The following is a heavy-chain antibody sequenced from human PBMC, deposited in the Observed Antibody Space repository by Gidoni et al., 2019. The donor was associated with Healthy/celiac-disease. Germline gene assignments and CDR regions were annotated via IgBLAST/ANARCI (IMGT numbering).Heavy chain of an antibody. Sequence: EVQLVESGGGLVKPGRSLRLSCTASGFTFGDYAMSWFSQAPGKGLEWVGFIRSKAYGGTTEYAASVKGRFTISRDDSKSIAYLQMNSLKTEDTAVYYCTRGPPGMPYYFDYWGQGTLVTVSS. CDR3: TRGPPGMPYYFDY. J-gene: IGHJ4*02. CDR1: GFTFGDYA. V-gene: IGHV3-49*05. CDR2: IRSKAYGGTT. D-gene: IGHD2-2*01.